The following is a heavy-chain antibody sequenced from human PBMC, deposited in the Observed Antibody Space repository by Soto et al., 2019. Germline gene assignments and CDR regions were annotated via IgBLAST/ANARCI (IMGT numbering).Heavy chain of an antibody. CDR3: ARPYSD. CDR1: GFSFSNYL. CDR2: INQDGSEK. J-gene: IGHJ4*02. Sequence: ESGGGLVQPGGSLRLSCAASGFSFSNYLMTWVRQAPGKGLEWVASINQDGSEKYYVDSVKGRFTTSRDNAKNSLYLQMNSLRAEDTAVYYCARPYSDWGQGTLVTVSS. V-gene: IGHV3-7*03. D-gene: IGHD2-15*01.